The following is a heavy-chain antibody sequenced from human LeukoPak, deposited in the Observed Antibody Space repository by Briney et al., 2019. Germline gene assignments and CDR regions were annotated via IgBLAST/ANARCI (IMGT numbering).Heavy chain of an antibody. CDR1: GFTFSSYS. D-gene: IGHD3-3*01. J-gene: IGHJ4*02. Sequence: PGGSLRLSCAASGFTFSSYSMNWVRQAPGKGLEWVSYISSSSSTIYYADSVKGRLTISRDNAKNSLYLQMNSLRAEDTAVYYCARETGMYYDFWSGYYLGDWGQGTLVTVSS. CDR3: ARETGMYYDFWSGYYLGD. V-gene: IGHV3-48*01. CDR2: ISSSSSTI.